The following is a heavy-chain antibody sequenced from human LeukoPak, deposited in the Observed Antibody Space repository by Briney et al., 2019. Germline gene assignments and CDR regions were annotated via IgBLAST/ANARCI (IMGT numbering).Heavy chain of an antibody. CDR1: GFTFSNNW. CDR2: INSDGSTT. CDR3: ARGYIYGYDC. J-gene: IGHJ4*02. D-gene: IGHD5-18*01. V-gene: IGHV3-74*01. Sequence: VGSLRLSCAASGFTFSNNWMHWVRQAPGKGLVWVSRINSDGSTTTYADSVKGRFTISRDNAKYTLYLQMNSLRAEDTAVYYCARGYIYGYDCWGQGALGTVSS.